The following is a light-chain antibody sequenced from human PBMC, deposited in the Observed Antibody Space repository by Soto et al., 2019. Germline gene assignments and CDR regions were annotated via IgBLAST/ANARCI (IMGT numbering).Light chain of an antibody. CDR3: QQYYSAPYT. V-gene: IGKV4-1*01. J-gene: IGKJ2*01. Sequence: DIVMTQSPDSLAVSLGARATINCKSSQSVVHSSNNKNYLAWYQQKPGQPPKLLIYWASTRESGVPDRFSGSGSGTDFTLTISSLQAEDVAIYYCQQYYSAPYTFGQGTKMEIK. CDR2: WAS. CDR1: QSVVHSSNNKNY.